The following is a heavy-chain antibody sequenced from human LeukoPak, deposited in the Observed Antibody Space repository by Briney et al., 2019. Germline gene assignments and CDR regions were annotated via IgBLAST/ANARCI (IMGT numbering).Heavy chain of an antibody. CDR1: GFTFSNYA. D-gene: IGHD2-2*01. CDR2: INGGGGGGT. J-gene: IGHJ5*02. Sequence: PGGSLRLSCAASGFTFSNYAMSWVRQAPGKGLEWVSGINGGGGGGTFHADSVRGRFTISRDNSKNTLYLQMSSLRAEDTAVYYCAASLPNIVVVPAAKGPIGSWGQGTLVTVSS. V-gene: IGHV3-23*01. CDR3: AASLPNIVVVPAAKGPIGS.